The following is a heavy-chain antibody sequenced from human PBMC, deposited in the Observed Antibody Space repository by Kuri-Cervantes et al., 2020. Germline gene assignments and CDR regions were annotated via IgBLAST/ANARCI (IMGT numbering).Heavy chain of an antibody. CDR1: GGSISSGGYS. CDR3: ARDPSFRRGYSYGYAFDI. J-gene: IGHJ3*02. Sequence: SETLSLTCAVSGGSISSGGYSWSWIRQPPGKGLEWIGYIYHSGSTYYNPSLKSRVTISVDTSKNQFSLKLSSVTAADTAVYYCARDPSFRRGYSYGYAFDIWGQGTMVTVSS. CDR2: IYHSGST. D-gene: IGHD5-18*01. V-gene: IGHV4-30-2*01.